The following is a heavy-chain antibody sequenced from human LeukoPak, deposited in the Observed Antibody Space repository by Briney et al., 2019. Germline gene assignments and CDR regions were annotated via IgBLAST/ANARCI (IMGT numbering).Heavy chain of an antibody. CDR2: INHRGRT. CDR3: AKIEGGDDYNWEVPGWFDP. V-gene: IGHV4-34*01. Sequence: PSETLSLACAVYGGSFSGYYWSWIRQPPGKGLEWIGEINHRGRTSFNPSLNSRLTISVDTSKNQISLKLTSVSAADTAVYYCAKIEGGDDYNWEVPGWFDPWGQGTLVTVSS. D-gene: IGHD5-24*01. J-gene: IGHJ5*02. CDR1: GGSFSGYY.